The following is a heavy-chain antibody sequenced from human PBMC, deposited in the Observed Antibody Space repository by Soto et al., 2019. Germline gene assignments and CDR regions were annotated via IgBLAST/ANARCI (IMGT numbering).Heavy chain of an antibody. V-gene: IGHV3-23*01. CDR1: GFTFSSYA. J-gene: IGHJ3*02. D-gene: IGHD3-10*01. CDR3: ANFHPLGFGELLSLKYDAFDI. CDR2: ISGSGGST. Sequence: GGSLRLSCAASGFTFSSYAMSWVRQAPGKGLEWVSAISGSGGSTYYADSVKGRFTISRDNSKNTLYLQMNSLRAEDTAVYYCANFHPLGFGELLSLKYDAFDIWGQGTMVTVSS.